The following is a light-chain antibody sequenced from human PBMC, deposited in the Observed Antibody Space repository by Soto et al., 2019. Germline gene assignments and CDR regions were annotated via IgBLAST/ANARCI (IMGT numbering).Light chain of an antibody. J-gene: IGKJ2*01. V-gene: IGKV1-5*03. CDR1: QSIGNS. CDR2: KAS. Sequence: DILMTQSPSTLSASVGDRISISCRGSQSIGNSLAWYQQKPDKAPKLLIYKASSLERRVPSRFSGSGSGTDFTLTISSLQPDDFAAYYCQHYNSYYTFGQGTKLEIK. CDR3: QHYNSYYT.